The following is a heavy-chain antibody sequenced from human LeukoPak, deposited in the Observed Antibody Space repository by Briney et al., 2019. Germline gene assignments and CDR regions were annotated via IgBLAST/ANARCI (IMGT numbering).Heavy chain of an antibody. CDR3: ARDGDYGDYTDY. Sequence: GASAKVSCKASGATVSSYANSWRRQAPGQGHEWMGGIIPIFGTANYAQKFQGRVTITTDESTSTAYMELSSLRSEDTAVYYCARDGDYGDYTDYWGQGTLVTVSS. V-gene: IGHV1-69*05. CDR2: IIPIFGTA. CDR1: GATVSSYA. J-gene: IGHJ4*02. D-gene: IGHD4-17*01.